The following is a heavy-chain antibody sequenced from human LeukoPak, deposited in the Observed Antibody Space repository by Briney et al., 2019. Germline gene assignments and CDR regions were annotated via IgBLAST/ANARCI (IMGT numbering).Heavy chain of an antibody. CDR3: ARVIAAIAAADQNAFDI. V-gene: IGHV1-69*04. CDR1: GGTFSSYA. D-gene: IGHD6-13*01. J-gene: IGHJ3*02. CDR2: IIPILGIA. Sequence: ASVKVSCKASGGTFSSYAISWVRQAPGQGLEWMGRIIPILGIANYAQKFQGRVTITADESTSTAYMELSSLRSEDTAVYYCARVIAAIAAADQNAFDIWGQGTMVTVSS.